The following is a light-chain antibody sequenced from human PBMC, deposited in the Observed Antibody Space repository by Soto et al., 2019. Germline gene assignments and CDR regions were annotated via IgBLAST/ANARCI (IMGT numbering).Light chain of an antibody. V-gene: IGKV1-5*01. J-gene: IGKJ4*01. CDR2: DAS. CDR1: QSISSW. CDR3: QQYNSHPVT. Sequence: DIQMTQSPSTLSAFVGDRVTITCRASQSISSWLAWYQQRPGRAPEVLLYDASSLESGVPSRFSGSGSGTEFTLTISSLQPDDFATYYCQQYNSHPVTFGRGTKVEIK.